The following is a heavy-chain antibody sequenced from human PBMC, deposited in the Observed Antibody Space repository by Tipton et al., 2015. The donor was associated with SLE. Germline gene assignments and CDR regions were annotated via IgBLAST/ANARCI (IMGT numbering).Heavy chain of an antibody. CDR2: INHSGST. J-gene: IGHJ4*02. CDR3: AREGAYYGGNSFDY. D-gene: IGHD4-23*01. Sequence: TLSLTCAVYGGSFSVYYWSWIRQSPGKGLEWIGEINHSGSTNYKSSLKSRVTISVDTSKKQLSLKLRSVTAADTAVYYCAREGAYYGGNSFDYWGQGTLVTVSS. CDR1: GGSFSVYY. V-gene: IGHV4-34*01.